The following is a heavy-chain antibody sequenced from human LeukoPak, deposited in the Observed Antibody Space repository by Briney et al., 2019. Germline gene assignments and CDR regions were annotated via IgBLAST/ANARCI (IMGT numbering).Heavy chain of an antibody. J-gene: IGHJ5*02. D-gene: IGHD3-22*01. Sequence: SETLSLTCTVSGDSVSSDNYYRSWIRQPAGKGLGWIGRIYTSGNINYNPSLKGRVTISVDTSKNQFSLKLSSVTAADTAVYYCAGEHGFDSSGYYFPHHWGQGTLVTVSS. V-gene: IGHV4-61*02. CDR2: IYTSGNI. CDR1: GDSVSSDNYY. CDR3: AGEHGFDSSGYYFPHH.